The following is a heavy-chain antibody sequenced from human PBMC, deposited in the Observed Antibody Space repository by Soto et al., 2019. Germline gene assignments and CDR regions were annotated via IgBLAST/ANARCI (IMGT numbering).Heavy chain of an antibody. J-gene: IGHJ5*02. CDR2: INTANGDT. CDR3: GRGQATFDP. V-gene: IGHV1-3*04. Sequence: QIQLVQSGAEMKKPGASVKVSCKASGYTFTNYAMHWVRQAPGQSLEWMGRINTANGDTIYSQNFPGRVTITRDASARTVYLELSSLRFEDSAVYYCGRGQATFDPWGQGTLVTVSS. CDR1: GYTFTNYA.